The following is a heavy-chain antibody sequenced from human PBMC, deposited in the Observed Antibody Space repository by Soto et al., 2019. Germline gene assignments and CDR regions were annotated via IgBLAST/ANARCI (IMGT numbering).Heavy chain of an antibody. CDR1: GYTFTSYY. CDR3: ARSTRAAAGSQRVFQH. D-gene: IGHD6-13*01. Sequence: ASVKVSCKASGYTFTSYYMHWVRHAPGQGLEWMGIINPSGGSTSYAQKFQGRVTMTRDTSTSTVYMELSSLRSEDTAVYYCARSTRAAAGSQRVFQHWGQGTLVTVSS. V-gene: IGHV1-46*03. CDR2: INPSGGST. J-gene: IGHJ1*01.